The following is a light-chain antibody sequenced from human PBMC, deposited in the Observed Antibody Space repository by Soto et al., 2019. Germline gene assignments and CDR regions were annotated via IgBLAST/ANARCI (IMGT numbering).Light chain of an antibody. CDR3: QTYGTSHA. J-gene: IGKJ5*01. CDR1: QSLITRY. V-gene: IGKV3-20*01. Sequence: EIVLTQSPGTLSLFPGERATLSCRASQSLITRYLAWYQQKPGQAPRLLIYGASSRATGIPDRFSGSGSGTDFTLTISRLEPEDFAAYSCQTYGTSHAFGRGTRLEIK. CDR2: GAS.